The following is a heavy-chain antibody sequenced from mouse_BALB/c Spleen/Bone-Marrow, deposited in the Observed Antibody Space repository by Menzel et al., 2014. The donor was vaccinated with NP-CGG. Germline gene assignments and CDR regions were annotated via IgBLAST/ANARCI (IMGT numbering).Heavy chain of an antibody. D-gene: IGHD2-4*01. V-gene: IGHV5-6-5*01. CDR1: GFTFSSYV. J-gene: IGHJ4*01. CDR2: ISSGGST. Sequence: DVLLLESGGGLVKPGVSLKFSCAASGFTFSSYVMPWVRQTPEKRLEWVASISSGGSTYYPDCVKGRFTISRDNARNILYLQMSSLRSEDTAMYDCARYEYCVAYAMDHRAKATSVPFSS. CDR3: ARYEYCVAYAMDH.